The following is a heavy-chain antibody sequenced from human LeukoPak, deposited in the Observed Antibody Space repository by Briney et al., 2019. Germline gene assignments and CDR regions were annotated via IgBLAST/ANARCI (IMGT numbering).Heavy chain of an antibody. V-gene: IGHV1-18*01. CDR2: ISTYNGNT. CDR1: GYIFTNYA. Sequence: ASVKVSCKASGYIFTNYAINWVRQAPGQGLEWMGWISTYNGNTKYAQSLQGRVSMTTDTFTSTAYMEIRSLKSDDTAIYYCARATTLMVASPFDYWGQGSLVIVSS. CDR3: ARATTLMVASPFDY. D-gene: IGHD5-12*01. J-gene: IGHJ4*02.